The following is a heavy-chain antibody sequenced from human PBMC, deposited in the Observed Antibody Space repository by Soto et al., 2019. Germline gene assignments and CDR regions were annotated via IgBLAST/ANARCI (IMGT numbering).Heavy chain of an antibody. CDR3: AKVRTSGYHWAPFDY. J-gene: IGHJ4*02. V-gene: IGHV3-23*01. CDR1: GFTFSSYA. Sequence: PGGSLRLSCAASGFTFSSYAMIWVRQAPGKGLEWVSAISAGGGSTYYADSVKGRFTISRDNSENTLYLQMNSLRAEDAAVYYCAKVRTSGYHWAPFDYWGQGTLVTVSS. D-gene: IGHD5-12*01. CDR2: ISAGGGST.